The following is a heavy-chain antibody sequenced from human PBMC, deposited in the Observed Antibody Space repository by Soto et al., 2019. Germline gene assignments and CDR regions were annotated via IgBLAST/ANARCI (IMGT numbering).Heavy chain of an antibody. CDR1: RGSVSSGSYY. Sequence: PSETLSLTCTVSRGSVSSGSYYWSWIRQPPGKGLEWIGYIYYSGSTNYNPSLKSRVTISVDTSKNQFALRLSSVTAADTAVYYCASTLVGAAYYFDYWGQGTQVTVSS. V-gene: IGHV4-61*01. D-gene: IGHD1-26*01. CDR2: IYYSGST. J-gene: IGHJ4*02. CDR3: ASTLVGAAYYFDY.